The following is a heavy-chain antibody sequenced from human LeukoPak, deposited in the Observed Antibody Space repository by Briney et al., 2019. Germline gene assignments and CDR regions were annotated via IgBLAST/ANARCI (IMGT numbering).Heavy chain of an antibody. Sequence: GASVKVSCKASGGTFSSYAISWVRQAPGQGLEWMRGIIPIFGTANYAQKFQGRVTITADESTSTAYMELSSLRSEDTAVYYCARVAARGVDYGSGSRDYWGQGTLVTVSS. D-gene: IGHD3-10*01. J-gene: IGHJ4*02. CDR3: ARVAARGVDYGSGSRDY. CDR1: GGTFSSYA. V-gene: IGHV1-69*13. CDR2: IIPIFGTA.